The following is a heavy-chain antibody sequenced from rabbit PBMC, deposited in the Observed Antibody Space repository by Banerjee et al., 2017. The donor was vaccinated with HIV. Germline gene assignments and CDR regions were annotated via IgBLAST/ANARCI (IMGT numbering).Heavy chain of an antibody. V-gene: IGHV1S40*01. CDR1: GLSFCSSDY. CDR2: IAGSSSDFT. Sequence: QSLVESGGDLVKPGASLTTPCTDSGLSFCSSDYMCWVRQAPGKGLEWISCIAGSSSDFTYSSTWAKGRFTCSKTSSTTVTVQMTILTVADTATYFYSSDTGSSFSSYGIDLWGQGTLVTVS. J-gene: IGHJ6*01. D-gene: IGHD8-1*01. CDR3: SSDTGSSFSSYGIDL.